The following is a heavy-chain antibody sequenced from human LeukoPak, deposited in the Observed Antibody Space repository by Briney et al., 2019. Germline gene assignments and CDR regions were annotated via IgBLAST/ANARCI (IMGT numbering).Heavy chain of an antibody. CDR1: GITLSNYG. V-gene: IGHV3-23*01. Sequence: PGGSLRLSCAVSGITLSNYGMSCVRQAPGKGLEWVAGISDSGGSTNYADSVKGRFTISRDNPKNTLYLQMNSLRAEDTAVYFCAKRGVVIRVILVGFHKEAYYFESWGQGALVTVSS. J-gene: IGHJ4*02. CDR2: ISDSGGST. CDR3: AKRGVVIRVILVGFHKEAYYFES. D-gene: IGHD3/OR15-3a*01.